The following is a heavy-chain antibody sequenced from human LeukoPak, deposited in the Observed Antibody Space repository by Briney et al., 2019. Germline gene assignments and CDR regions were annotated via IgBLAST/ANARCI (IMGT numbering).Heavy chain of an antibody. CDR3: ARDRPDYGDDRNYFDY. Sequence: SVTVSCKGSGGTFISYAISGVRQAPGQGVEWMGGIIPIFGTANYAQKFQGRVTITADESTSTAYMELSSLRSEDTAVYYCARDRPDYGDDRNYFDYWGQGTLVTVSS. CDR1: GGTFISYA. CDR2: IIPIFGTA. V-gene: IGHV1-69*13. J-gene: IGHJ4*02. D-gene: IGHD4-17*01.